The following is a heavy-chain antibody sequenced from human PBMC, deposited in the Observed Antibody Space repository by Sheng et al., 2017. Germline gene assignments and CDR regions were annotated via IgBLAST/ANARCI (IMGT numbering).Heavy chain of an antibody. CDR3: ARGGWSMDV. D-gene: IGHD2-15*01. J-gene: IGHJ6*02. V-gene: IGHV4-59*01. CDR2: IYYSGST. Sequence: QVQLQESGPGLVKPSETLSLTCTVSGGSISNYYWSWIRQPPGKGLERIGYIYYSGSTNYNPSSTSRVTISVDTSKNQFSLNLSSVTPADTAVYYCARGGWSMDVWGQGTTVAVSS. CDR1: GGSISNYY.